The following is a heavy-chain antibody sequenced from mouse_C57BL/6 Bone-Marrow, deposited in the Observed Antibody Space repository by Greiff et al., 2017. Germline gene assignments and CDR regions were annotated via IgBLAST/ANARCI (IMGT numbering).Heavy chain of an antibody. D-gene: IGHD2-3*01. J-gene: IGHJ4*01. CDR2: IDPEDGET. CDR1: GFNIKDSN. CDR3: SSGDGYFYYAMDY. Sequence: EVQLQQSGAELVKPGASVKLSCTASGFNIKDSNMPWVKQRPERGLRGIERIDPEDGETKYAPNFRGKATITADTSSNTAYLQLSILTSEDTAVYYCSSGDGYFYYAMDYWGQGTSVTVSS. V-gene: IGHV14-2*01.